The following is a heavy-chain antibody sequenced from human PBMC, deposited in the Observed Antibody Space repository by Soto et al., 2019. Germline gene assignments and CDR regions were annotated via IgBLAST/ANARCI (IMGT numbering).Heavy chain of an antibody. J-gene: IGHJ4*02. Sequence: EVQLVESGGGLVQPGRSLRLSCAASGFTFDDYAMHWVRQAPGKGLEWVSGISWNSGSIGYADSVKGRFTISRDNAKNSLYLQMNSLRAEDTALYYCAKDNEYYYDSSGYFDYWGQGTLVTVSS. V-gene: IGHV3-9*01. CDR1: GFTFDDYA. CDR3: AKDNEYYYDSSGYFDY. D-gene: IGHD3-22*01. CDR2: ISWNSGSI.